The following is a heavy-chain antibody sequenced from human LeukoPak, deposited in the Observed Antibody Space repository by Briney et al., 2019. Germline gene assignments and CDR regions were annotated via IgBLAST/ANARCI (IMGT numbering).Heavy chain of an antibody. CDR2: VRYDGSKK. D-gene: IGHD3-10*01. CDR1: GFTFSSYA. CDR3: ARGSGRKGYFDY. V-gene: IGHV3-30*02. Sequence: PGGSLRLSCAASGFTFSSYAMHWVRQAPAKGLEWVAFVRYDGSKKYYTNSVKGRFTISRDNSKNTLYLQMNSLRAEDTAVYYCARGSGRKGYFDYWGQGTLVTVSS. J-gene: IGHJ4*02.